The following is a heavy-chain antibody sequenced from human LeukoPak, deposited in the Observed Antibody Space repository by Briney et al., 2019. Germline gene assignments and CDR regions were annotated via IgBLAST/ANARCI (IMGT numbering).Heavy chain of an antibody. J-gene: IGHJ5*02. CDR3: ARHKRVSSGWYVGWFDP. CDR1: GGSFSSYY. CDR2: IYYSGST. V-gene: IGHV4-59*08. D-gene: IGHD6-19*01. Sequence: SETLSLTCAVYGGSFSSYYWSWIRQPPGKGLEWIGYIYYSGSTNYNPSLKSRVTISVDTSKNQFSLKLSSVTAADTAVYYCARHKRVSSGWYVGWFDPWGQGTLVTVSS.